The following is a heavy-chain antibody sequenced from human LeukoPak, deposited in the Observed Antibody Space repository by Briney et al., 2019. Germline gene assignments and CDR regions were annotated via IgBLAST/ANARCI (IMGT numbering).Heavy chain of an antibody. CDR3: ARDFQVGGAHDAFDI. CDR1: GGTFISYA. J-gene: IGHJ3*02. V-gene: IGHV1-69*13. CDR2: IIPIFGTA. D-gene: IGHD3-16*01. Sequence: ASVKVSCEASGGTFISYAISWVRQAPGQGLEWMGGIIPIFGTANYAQKFQGRVTITADESTSTAYMELSSLRSEDTAVYYCARDFQVGGAHDAFDIWGQGTMVTVSS.